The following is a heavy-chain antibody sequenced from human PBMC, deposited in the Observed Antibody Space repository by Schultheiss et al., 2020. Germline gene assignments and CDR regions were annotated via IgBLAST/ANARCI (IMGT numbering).Heavy chain of an antibody. CDR2: IYYSGST. CDR3: SRGAVGASHVDY. J-gene: IGHJ4*02. D-gene: IGHD1-26*01. Sequence: SETLSLTCAVYGGSFSGYYWSWIRQPPGKGLEWIGYIYYSGSTHYNPSLKSRVTISADTSKNQFTLKLSSVPDADTAVYYCSRGAVGASHVDYWGQGYRVTGS. V-gene: IGHV4-34*09. CDR1: GGSFSGYY.